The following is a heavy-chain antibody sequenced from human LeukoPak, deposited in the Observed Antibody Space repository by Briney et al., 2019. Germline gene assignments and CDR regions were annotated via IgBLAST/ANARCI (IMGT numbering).Heavy chain of an antibody. Sequence: PGGSLRLSCAASGFTFSSYGMHWVRQAPGKGLEWVAVISYDGGNKYYADSVKGRFAISRDNSKNTLYLQMNSLRAEDTAVYYCAKSSTTTSSGLDYWGQGTLVTVSS. CDR1: GFTFSSYG. J-gene: IGHJ4*02. V-gene: IGHV3-30*18. D-gene: IGHD6-19*01. CDR2: ISYDGGNK. CDR3: AKSSTTTSSGLDY.